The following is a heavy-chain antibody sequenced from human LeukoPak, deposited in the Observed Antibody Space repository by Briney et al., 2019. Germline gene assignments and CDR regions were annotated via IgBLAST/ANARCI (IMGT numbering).Heavy chain of an antibody. D-gene: IGHD4-11*01. CDR3: ARGVTTVTTGWFDP. CDR2: IYYSGST. Sequence: SETLSLTCTVSGGSISSYYWSWIRQPPGKGLEWIGYIYYSGSTNYNPSLKSRATISVDTSKNQFSLKLSSVTAADTAVYYCARGVTTVTTGWFDPWGQGTLVTVSS. J-gene: IGHJ5*02. CDR1: GGSISSYY. V-gene: IGHV4-59*01.